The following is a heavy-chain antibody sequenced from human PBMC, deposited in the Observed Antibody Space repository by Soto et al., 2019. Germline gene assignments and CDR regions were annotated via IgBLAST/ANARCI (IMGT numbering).Heavy chain of an antibody. CDR1: GGSFSGYY. D-gene: IGHD2-8*02. CDR2: INHSGST. V-gene: IGHV4-34*01. J-gene: IGHJ4*02. Sequence: QVQLQQWGAGLLKPSETLSLTCAVYGGSFSGYYWTWIRQPPGTGLEWIGEINHSGSTNYNPSLKSRVTILVNPAQNQFSLKLTSVTAADTAVYYCARDKITGLFDYWGQGTLVTVSS. CDR3: ARDKITGLFDY.